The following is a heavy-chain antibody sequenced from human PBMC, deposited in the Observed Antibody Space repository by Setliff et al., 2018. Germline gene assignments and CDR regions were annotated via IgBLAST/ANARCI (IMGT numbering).Heavy chain of an antibody. V-gene: IGHV4-59*01. D-gene: IGHD1-1*01. J-gene: IGHJ3*02. CDR1: GGSISTYY. Sequence: PSETLSLTCTVSGGSISTYYWSWIRQPPGKGLEWIGYIFYSGNTEYNPSLKSRVTISVDTSKSQFSLKLTSVTAADTAVYYCARIRGPTGNCQEAFDIWSEGTMVTVSS. CDR3: ARIRGPTGNCQEAFDI. CDR2: IFYSGNT.